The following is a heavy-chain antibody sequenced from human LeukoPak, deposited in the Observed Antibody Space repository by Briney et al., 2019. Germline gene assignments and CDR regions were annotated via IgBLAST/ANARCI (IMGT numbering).Heavy chain of an antibody. V-gene: IGHV4-30-4*01. Sequence: SETLSLTCTVSGGSIGSGDYYWSWIRQPPGKGLEWIGYIYYSGSTYYIPSLSSRLTISIDTSKSRFSLRLSSVTAADTAVYYCAGLLMVRGVKVAMDVWGQGTTVTVSS. CDR1: GGSIGSGDYY. J-gene: IGHJ6*02. CDR2: IYYSGST. CDR3: AGLLMVRGVKVAMDV. D-gene: IGHD3-10*01.